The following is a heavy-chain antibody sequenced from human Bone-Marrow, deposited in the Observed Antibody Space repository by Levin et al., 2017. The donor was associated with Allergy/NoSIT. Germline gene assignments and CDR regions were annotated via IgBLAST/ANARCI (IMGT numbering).Heavy chain of an antibody. CDR2: IYYSGST. Sequence: SQTLSLTCTVSVGSISSSSYYWGWIRQPPGKGLEWIGSIYYSGSTYYNPSLKSRVTISVDTSKNQFSLKLSSVTAADTAVYYCARHIRSSSWPFDYWGQGTLVTVSS. D-gene: IGHD6-13*01. V-gene: IGHV4-39*01. CDR3: ARHIRSSSWPFDY. CDR1: VGSISSSSYY. J-gene: IGHJ4*02.